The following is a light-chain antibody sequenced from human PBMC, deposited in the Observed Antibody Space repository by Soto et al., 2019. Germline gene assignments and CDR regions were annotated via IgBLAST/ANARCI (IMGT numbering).Light chain of an antibody. CDR2: AAS. CDR3: QQSYSAPRT. J-gene: IGKJ1*01. Sequence: DIQMTQSPSSLSASVGDRATITCRASQSISSYLNWYQQKPGKAPKLLIYAASSLQSGVPSRFSGSGSGTDFTLTISSLQPEDYATYHCQQSYSAPRTFGQGTKVEIK. V-gene: IGKV1-39*01. CDR1: QSISSY.